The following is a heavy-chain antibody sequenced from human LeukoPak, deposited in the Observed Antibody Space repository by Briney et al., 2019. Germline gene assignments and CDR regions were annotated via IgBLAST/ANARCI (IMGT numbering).Heavy chain of an antibody. CDR1: GYSISSGYY. V-gene: IGHV4-38-2*02. CDR3: ARDRGEYSYAYDY. Sequence: SETLSLTCTVSGYSISSGYYWGWIRQPPGKGLEWIGSIYRSGSTYYNPSLKSRVTISVDTSKNQFSLKLSSVTAADTAVCYCARDRGEYSYAYDYWGQGTLVTVSS. D-gene: IGHD5-18*01. J-gene: IGHJ4*02. CDR2: IYRSGST.